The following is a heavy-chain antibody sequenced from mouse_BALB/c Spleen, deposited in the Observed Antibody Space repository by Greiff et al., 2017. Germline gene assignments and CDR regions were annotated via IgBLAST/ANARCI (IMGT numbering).Heavy chain of an antibody. CDR2: ISSGGGST. CDR3: ARHRGLRLDWYLDV. CDR1: GFAFSSYD. V-gene: IGHV5-12-1*01. D-gene: IGHD2-4*01. J-gene: IGHJ1*01. Sequence: EVQLVESGGGLVKPGGSLKLSCAASGFAFSSYDMSWVRQTPEKRLEWVAYISSGGGSTYYPDTVKGRFTISRDNAKNTLYLKISSLTSEDTAMYYCARHRGLRLDWYLDVWGAGTTVTVSS.